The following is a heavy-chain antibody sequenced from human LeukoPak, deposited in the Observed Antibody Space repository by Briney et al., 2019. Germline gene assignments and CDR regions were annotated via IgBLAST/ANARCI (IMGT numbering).Heavy chain of an antibody. CDR3: AKDWGYCSSTSCYAIHYYYGMDV. V-gene: IGHV3-23*01. CDR2: ISGSGGST. Sequence: PGGSLRLSCAASGFTFSSYAMSWVRQAPGKGLEWVSAISGSGGSTYCADSVKGRFTISRDNSKNTLYLQMNSLRAEDTAVYYCAKDWGYCSSTSCYAIHYYYGMDVWGQGTTVTVSS. CDR1: GFTFSSYA. J-gene: IGHJ6*02. D-gene: IGHD2-2*01.